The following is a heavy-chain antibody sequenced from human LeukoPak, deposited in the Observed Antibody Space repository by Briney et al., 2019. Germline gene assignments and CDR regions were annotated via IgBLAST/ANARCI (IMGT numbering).Heavy chain of an antibody. CDR3: ARDVHLYGILTGSFDY. Sequence: ASVKVSCKASGYTFTSYGISWVRQAPGQGLEWMGWISAYNGNTNYAQKLQGRVTMTTDTSTSTAYMELRSLRSDDTAVYYCARDVHLYGILTGSFDYWGQGTLVTVSS. CDR2: ISAYNGNT. J-gene: IGHJ4*02. D-gene: IGHD3-9*01. CDR1: GYTFTSYG. V-gene: IGHV1-18*01.